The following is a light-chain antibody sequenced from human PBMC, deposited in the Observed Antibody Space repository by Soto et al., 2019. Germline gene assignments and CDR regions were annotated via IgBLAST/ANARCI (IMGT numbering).Light chain of an antibody. Sequence: QSVLTQPPSVSGAPGQRVTISCTGSSSNIGAGYNVHWYQQLPGTAPKLLIFGNSNRPSGVPDRFSGSKSGTSASLAITGLQAEDEGDYYCQSYDSSLSRGVFGGGTKLTVL. CDR1: SSNIGAGYN. V-gene: IGLV1-40*01. J-gene: IGLJ3*02. CDR2: GNS. CDR3: QSYDSSLSRGV.